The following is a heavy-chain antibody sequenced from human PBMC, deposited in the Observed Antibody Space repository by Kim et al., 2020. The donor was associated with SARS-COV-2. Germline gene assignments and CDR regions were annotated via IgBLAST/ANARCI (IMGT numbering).Heavy chain of an antibody. CDR3: ARDGSIAVAGTGDY. V-gene: IGHV1-18*01. J-gene: IGHJ4*02. Sequence: AQEFQGRVTMTTDTSTSTAYMELRSLRSDDTAVYYCARDGSIAVAGTGDYWGQGTLVTVSS. D-gene: IGHD6-19*01.